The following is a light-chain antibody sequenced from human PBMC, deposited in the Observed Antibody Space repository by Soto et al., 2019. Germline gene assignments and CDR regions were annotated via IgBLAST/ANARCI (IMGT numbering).Light chain of an antibody. V-gene: IGKV3-15*01. J-gene: IGKJ1*01. CDR1: QTVSSN. CDR3: QQYNNWPPWT. CDR2: DAS. Sequence: EIVMTQSPATLSVSPGEGATLSCRASQTVSSNLAWYQQKPGQAPRLLIYDASTRATGIPARFSGSGSGTEFTLTISSLQSEEFAIYYCQQYNNWPPWTFGQGTKVEIK.